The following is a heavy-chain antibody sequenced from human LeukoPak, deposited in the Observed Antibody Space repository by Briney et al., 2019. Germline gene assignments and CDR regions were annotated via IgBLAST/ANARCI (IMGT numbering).Heavy chain of an antibody. CDR3: ARELDAFDI. CDR2: IYYSGST. V-gene: IGHV4-59*12. CDR1: GGSISTYY. J-gene: IGHJ3*02. Sequence: SETLSLTCTVSGGSISTYYWSWIRQPPGKGLEWIGYIYYSGSTNYNPSLKSRVTISVDRSKNQFSLKLSSVTAADTAVYYCARELDAFDIWGQGTMVTVSS.